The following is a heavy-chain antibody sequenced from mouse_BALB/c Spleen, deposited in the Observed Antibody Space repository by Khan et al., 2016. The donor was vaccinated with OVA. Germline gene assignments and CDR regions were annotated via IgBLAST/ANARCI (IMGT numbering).Heavy chain of an antibody. Sequence: VQLKQSGPGLVAPSQSLSITCTVSGFSLTSYGVHWVRQPPGKGLEWLGVIWAGGSTNYNSALMSRLSISKDNSKSQVFLKMNSLQTDDTAMYYCASLFAWFAYWGQGTLVTVSA. J-gene: IGHJ3*01. V-gene: IGHV2-9*02. CDR2: IWAGGST. CDR1: GFSLTSYG. CDR3: ASLFAWFAY.